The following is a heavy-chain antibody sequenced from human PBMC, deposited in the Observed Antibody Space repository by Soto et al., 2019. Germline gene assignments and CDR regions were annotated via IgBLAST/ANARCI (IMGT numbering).Heavy chain of an antibody. D-gene: IGHD5-18*01. CDR1: GGTFSSYA. J-gene: IGHJ3*02. V-gene: IGHV1-69*13. Sequence: SVKVSCKASGGTFSSYAISWVRQAPGQGLEWMGGIIPIFGTANYAQKFQGRVTITADESTSTAYMELSSLRSEDTAVYYCASTVDTAMVKAFDIWGQGTMVTVSS. CDR2: IIPIFGTA. CDR3: ASTVDTAMVKAFDI.